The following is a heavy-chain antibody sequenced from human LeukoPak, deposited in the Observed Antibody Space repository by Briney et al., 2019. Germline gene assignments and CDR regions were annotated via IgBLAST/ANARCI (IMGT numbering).Heavy chain of an antibody. V-gene: IGHV4-59*08. CDR2: IYYSGST. Sequence: SETLSLTCTVSGGSISGYFWTRIRQSPGKGLEWIGYIYYSGSTNYNPSLKSRVTISVDTSKNQFSLKLSSVTAADTAVYYCARHIISSSWYFDLWGRGTLVTVSS. CDR1: GGSISGYF. CDR3: ARHIISSSWYFDL. J-gene: IGHJ2*01. D-gene: IGHD6-13*01.